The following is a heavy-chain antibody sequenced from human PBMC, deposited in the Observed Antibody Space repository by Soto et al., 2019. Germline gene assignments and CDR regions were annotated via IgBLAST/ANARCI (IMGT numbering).Heavy chain of an antibody. CDR3: ARGVSLWFGEYYFDY. CDR2: INPNSGGT. J-gene: IGHJ4*02. Sequence: QVQLVQSGAEVKKPGASVKVSCKASGYTFTGYYMHWVRQAPGQGLEWMGWINPNSGGTNYAQKFQGWVTMTRDTSISTAYMELSRLRSDDTAVYYCARGVSLWFGEYYFDYWGQGTLVTVSS. V-gene: IGHV1-2*04. CDR1: GYTFTGYY. D-gene: IGHD3-10*01.